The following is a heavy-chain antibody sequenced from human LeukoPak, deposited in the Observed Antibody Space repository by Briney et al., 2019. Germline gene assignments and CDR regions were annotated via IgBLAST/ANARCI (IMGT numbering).Heavy chain of an antibody. CDR3: ARLQGYSTAVFDY. CDR2: IYYTGRT. D-gene: IGHD3-22*01. CDR1: GGSISGDY. Sequence: SETLSLTCTVSGGSISGDYWSWIRQPPGQGLEWVAYIYYTGRTNYNPSLKSRVTISVDTSQNQFSLKLGSVTAADTAVYYCARLQGYSTAVFDYWGQGTLVTVSS. V-gene: IGHV4-59*01. J-gene: IGHJ4*02.